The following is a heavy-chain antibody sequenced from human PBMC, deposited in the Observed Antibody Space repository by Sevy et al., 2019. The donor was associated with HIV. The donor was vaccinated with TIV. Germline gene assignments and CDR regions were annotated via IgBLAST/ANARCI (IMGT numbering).Heavy chain of an antibody. CDR1: GFTFTSSA. Sequence: ASVKVSCKASGFTFTSSAVQWVRQARGQRLEWIGWIVVGSGNTNYAQKFQERVTITRDMSTSTAYMGLSSLGSEDTAVYYCAAPYSGSYLDAFDIWGQGTMVTVSS. J-gene: IGHJ3*02. CDR2: IVVGSGNT. V-gene: IGHV1-58*01. D-gene: IGHD1-26*01. CDR3: AAPYSGSYLDAFDI.